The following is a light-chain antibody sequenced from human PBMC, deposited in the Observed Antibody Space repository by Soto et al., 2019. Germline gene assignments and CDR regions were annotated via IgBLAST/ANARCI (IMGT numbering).Light chain of an antibody. J-gene: IGKJ4*01. Sequence: EILMTQSPATLSVSPCETATLSCRASQSVSTKLAWYQQKPGQAPRLLINGASTRATGVPARFSGWGSGTEFTLTISSLQSEDFAVYYCQQYNNWPALTFGGGTKVDIK. CDR2: GAS. CDR1: QSVSTK. CDR3: QQYNNWPALT. V-gene: IGKV3-15*01.